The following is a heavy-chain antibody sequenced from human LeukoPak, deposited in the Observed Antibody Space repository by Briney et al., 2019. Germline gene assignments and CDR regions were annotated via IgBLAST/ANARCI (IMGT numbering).Heavy chain of an antibody. CDR1: GFTFSNAW. CDR3: TSSIAVAGTHYFDY. CDR2: IKSITDGGTT. Sequence: GGSLRLSCAASGFTFSNAWMSWVRQAPGKGLEWVGRIKSITDGGTTDYAAPVKGRFTISRDDSKNTLYLQMNSLKTEDTAVYYCTSSIAVAGTHYFDYWGQGTLVTVSS. V-gene: IGHV3-15*01. D-gene: IGHD6-19*01. J-gene: IGHJ4*02.